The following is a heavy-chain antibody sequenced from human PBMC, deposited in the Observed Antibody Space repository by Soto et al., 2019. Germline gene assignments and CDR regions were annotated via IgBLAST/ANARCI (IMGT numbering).Heavy chain of an antibody. CDR1: GGSFSSYY. J-gene: IGHJ4*02. CDR3: ARGRRERDYYGSGSPFDI. Sequence: PSETLSLTCAVSGGSFSSYYWSWIRQSPQKGLEWIGEINHSEYTNYNPSLKSRVTLSVETSKAQFSLRLTSVTAADTAVYYCARGRRERDYYGSGSPFDIWGQGIQVTVSS. V-gene: IGHV4-34*01. CDR2: INHSEYT. D-gene: IGHD3-10*01.